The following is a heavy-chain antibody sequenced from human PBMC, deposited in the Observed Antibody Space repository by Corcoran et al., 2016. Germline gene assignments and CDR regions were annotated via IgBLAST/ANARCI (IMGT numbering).Heavy chain of an antibody. CDR2: ISSSSSTI. V-gene: IGHV3-48*02. CDR1: GFTFRSYR. Sequence: EVQLVESGGGLVQPGGSLRLACAASGFTFRSYRMNWVRPAPGKGLEWVSYISSSSSTIYYADSVKGRVTIARDNAKNSLYLQMNSLRDEDTAVYYCARDSGSYFDYWGQGTLVTVSS. J-gene: IGHJ4*02. CDR3: ARDSGSYFDY. D-gene: IGHD1-26*01.